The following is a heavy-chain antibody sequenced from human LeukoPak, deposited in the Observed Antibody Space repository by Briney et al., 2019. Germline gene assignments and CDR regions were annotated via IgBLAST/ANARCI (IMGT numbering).Heavy chain of an antibody. Sequence: PSETLSLTCAVSGGSISNTDQWNWVRQPPGTGLEWIGEMYHDGYTNYKPSLKSRVTMSVDKSKNHFSLKLTSVAAADTAVYYCARQSISGSSLSYCDYWGEGTLVNVSS. V-gene: IGHV4-4*02. CDR2: MYHDGYT. CDR1: GGSISNTDQ. J-gene: IGHJ4*02. D-gene: IGHD3-22*01. CDR3: ARQSISGSSLSYCDY.